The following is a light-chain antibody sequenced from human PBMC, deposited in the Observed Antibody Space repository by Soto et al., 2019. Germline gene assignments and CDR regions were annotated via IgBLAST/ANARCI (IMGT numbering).Light chain of an antibody. Sequence: QSALTQPRSVSGSPGQSVTISCTGTSSDVGGYNYVSWYQQHPGKAPKFMIYDVTKRPSGVPDCFSGSKSGNTASLTISGLQAEDEADYFCSSYAGSYTVLFGGGTKVTVL. CDR2: DVT. V-gene: IGLV2-11*01. CDR3: SSYAGSYTVL. J-gene: IGLJ2*01. CDR1: SSDVGGYNY.